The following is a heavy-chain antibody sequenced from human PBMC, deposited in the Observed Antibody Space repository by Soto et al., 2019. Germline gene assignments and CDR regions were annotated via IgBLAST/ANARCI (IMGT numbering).Heavy chain of an antibody. J-gene: IGHJ3*02. CDR3: ARVGPYDFWSGYDAFDI. D-gene: IGHD3-3*01. V-gene: IGHV3-21*01. Sequence: PVGSLRLSCAASGFTFSSYSMNWVRQAPGKGLEWVSSISSSSSYIYYADSVKGRFTISRDNAKNSLYLQMNSLRAEDTAVYYCARVGPYDFWSGYDAFDIWGQGTMVTVSS. CDR1: GFTFSSYS. CDR2: ISSSSSYI.